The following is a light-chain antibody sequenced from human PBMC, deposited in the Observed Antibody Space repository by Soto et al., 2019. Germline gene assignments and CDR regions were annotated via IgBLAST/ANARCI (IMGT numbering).Light chain of an antibody. V-gene: IGKV3-15*01. CDR1: QSVSSN. CDR3: QQYNNWRGT. CDR2: GAS. J-gene: IGKJ1*01. Sequence: EIVMTQSPATLSVSPGERATLSCRASQSVSSNLAWYQQKPGQAPGLLIYGASTRATGIPARFSGSGSGTEFTLTISSLQSEDFAVYYCQQYNNWRGTFGQGTKVEIK.